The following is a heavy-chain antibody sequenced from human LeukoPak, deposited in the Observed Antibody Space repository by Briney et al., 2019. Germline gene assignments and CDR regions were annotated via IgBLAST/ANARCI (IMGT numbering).Heavy chain of an antibody. D-gene: IGHD5-18*01. CDR1: GGSISSYY. J-gene: IGHJ4*02. Sequence: SETLSLTCTVSGGSISSYYWSWIRQPPGKGLEWIGYIYYSGSTNYNPSLRSRVTISLDTSKNQFSLKLSSVTAADTAVYYCARRAGEYTYGEFDYWGQETLVAVSS. CDR3: ARRAGEYTYGEFDY. CDR2: IYYSGST. V-gene: IGHV4-59*08.